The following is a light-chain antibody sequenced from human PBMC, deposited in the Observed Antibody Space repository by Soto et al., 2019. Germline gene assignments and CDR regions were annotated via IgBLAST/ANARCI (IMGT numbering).Light chain of an antibody. V-gene: IGKV3-20*01. CDR1: QSVSSSY. J-gene: IGKJ2*01. CDR2: AAS. Sequence: ESVLTQSPGTLSLSPGERAALSCRASQSVSSSYLAWYQQKSGQAPRLLIYAASTRATGIPDRFSGSGSGTDFTLTISRLEPEDSAVYFCQLYGSSPPRYTFGQGTKLEIK. CDR3: QLYGSSPPRYT.